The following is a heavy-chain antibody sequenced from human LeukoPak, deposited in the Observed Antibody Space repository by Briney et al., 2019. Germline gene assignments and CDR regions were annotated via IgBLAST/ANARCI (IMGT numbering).Heavy chain of an antibody. J-gene: IGHJ4*02. V-gene: IGHV3-30*02. CDR3: ARDLYSGYDSSNY. D-gene: IGHD5-12*01. Sequence: GGSLRLSCAASGFTFRNYGMQWVRQAPGKGLEWVAFIRYDGSSQYYAGSVKGRFTFSRDTAKNSLYLPMNSLRAEDTAVYYCARDLYSGYDSSNYWGQGTLVTVSS. CDR1: GFTFRNYG. CDR2: IRYDGSSQ.